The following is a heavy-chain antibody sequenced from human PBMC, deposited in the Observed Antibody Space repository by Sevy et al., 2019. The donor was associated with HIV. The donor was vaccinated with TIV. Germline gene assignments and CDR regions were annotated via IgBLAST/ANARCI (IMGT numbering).Heavy chain of an antibody. Sequence: GGSLRLSCAASGFTFSDYYMSWIRQAPGKGLEWVSYISSSSSTIYYADSVKGRFTISRDNAKNSLYLQMNSLRAEDTAVYYCGGDKRSGWRRLVGLSGTYFDYWGQGTLVTVSS. CDR3: GGDKRSGWRRLVGLSGTYFDY. J-gene: IGHJ4*02. D-gene: IGHD6-19*01. CDR2: ISSSSSTI. CDR1: GFTFSDYY. V-gene: IGHV3-11*04.